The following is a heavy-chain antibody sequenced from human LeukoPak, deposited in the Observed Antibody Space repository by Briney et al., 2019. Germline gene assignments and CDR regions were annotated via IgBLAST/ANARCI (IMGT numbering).Heavy chain of an antibody. CDR2: IYHSGST. CDR1: GYSISSGYY. Sequence: SETLSLTCTVSGYSISSGYYWGWIRQPPGKGLEWIGSIYHSGSTYYNPSLKSRVTISVDTSKNQFSLKLSSVTAADTAVYYCARIAAAADTVSGMDVWGQGTTVTVSS. V-gene: IGHV4-38-2*02. D-gene: IGHD6-13*01. J-gene: IGHJ6*02. CDR3: ARIAAAADTVSGMDV.